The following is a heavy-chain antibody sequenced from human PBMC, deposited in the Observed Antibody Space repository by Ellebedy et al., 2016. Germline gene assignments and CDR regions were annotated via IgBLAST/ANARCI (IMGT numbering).Heavy chain of an antibody. V-gene: IGHV3-30-3*01. J-gene: IGHJ4*02. CDR2: ISYDGSNK. Sequence: GESLKISXAASGFTFSSYAMHWVRQAPGKGLERVAVISYDGSNKYYADSVKGRFTISRDNSKNTLYLQMNSLRAEDTAVYYCARDMMYGDYQTFDYWGQGTLVTVSS. CDR1: GFTFSSYA. D-gene: IGHD4-17*01. CDR3: ARDMMYGDYQTFDY.